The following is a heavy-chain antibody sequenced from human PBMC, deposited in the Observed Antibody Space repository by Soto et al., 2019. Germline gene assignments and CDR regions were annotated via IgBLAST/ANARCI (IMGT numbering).Heavy chain of an antibody. D-gene: IGHD3-16*02. J-gene: IGHJ3*02. V-gene: IGHV3-48*01. CDR2: ISSSSSTI. CDR1: GFTFSSYS. CDR3: ARKHIMITFGGVIASPDAFDI. Sequence: GGSLRLSCAASGFTFSSYSMNWVRQAPGKGLEWVSYISSSSSTIYYADSVKGRFTISRDNAKNSLYLQMNSLRAEDTAVYYCARKHIMITFGGVIASPDAFDIWGQGTMVTVSS.